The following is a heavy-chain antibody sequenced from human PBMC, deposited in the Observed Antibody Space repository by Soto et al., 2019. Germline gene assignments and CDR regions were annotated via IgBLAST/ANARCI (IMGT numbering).Heavy chain of an antibody. CDR3: AKPYYGSGSYYNGLDY. CDR2: ISASGGST. Sequence: PGGSLRLSCAASGFTFSSYAMSWVRQAPGKGLEWVSAISASGGSTYYADSVKGRFTISRDNSKNTLYLQMNSLRAEDTAVYYCAKPYYGSGSYYNGLDYWGQGTLVTVSS. J-gene: IGHJ4*02. CDR1: GFTFSSYA. D-gene: IGHD3-10*01. V-gene: IGHV3-23*01.